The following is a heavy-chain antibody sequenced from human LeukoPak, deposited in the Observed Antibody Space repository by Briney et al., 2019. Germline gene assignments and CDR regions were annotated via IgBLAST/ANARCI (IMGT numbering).Heavy chain of an antibody. CDR3: GGSGSSGRGFDY. V-gene: IGHV3-9*01. J-gene: IGHJ4*02. CDR2: ISWNSGSI. D-gene: IGHD1-26*01. Sequence: PGRSLRLSCAASGFTFDDYAMHWVRHAPGKGLEWVSGISWNSGSIGYADSVKGRFTISRDNAKNSLYLQMNSLRAEDTALYYCGGSGSSGRGFDYWGQGTLVTV. CDR1: GFTFDDYA.